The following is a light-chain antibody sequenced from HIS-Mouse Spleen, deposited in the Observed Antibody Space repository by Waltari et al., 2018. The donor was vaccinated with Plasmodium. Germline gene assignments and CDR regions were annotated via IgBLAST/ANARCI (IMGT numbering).Light chain of an antibody. V-gene: IGKV3-20*01. CDR3: QQYGSSSWT. J-gene: IGKJ1*01. CDR1: QSVSSSY. Sequence: EIVLTQSPGTLSLSPGERATLPCRPSQSVSSSYLAWYQQKPGQAPRLLIYGESSRATGIPDRFSGSGSGTDFTLTISRLEPEDFAVYYCQQYGSSSWTFGQGTKVEIK. CDR2: GES.